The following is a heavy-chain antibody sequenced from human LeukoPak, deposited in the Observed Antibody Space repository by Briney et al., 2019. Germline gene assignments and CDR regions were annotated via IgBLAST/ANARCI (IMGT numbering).Heavy chain of an antibody. CDR2: IGGSGGST. CDR3: AKRSSTSSGFFDY. D-gene: IGHD6-6*01. J-gene: IGHJ4*02. CDR1: GFTFSSYA. V-gene: IGHV3-23*01. Sequence: PGGSLRLSCAASGFTFSSYAMSWVRQAPGKGLEWVSAIGGSGGSTYYADSVKGRFTISRDNSKNTLYLQMNSLRAEDTAVYFYAKRSSTSSGFFDYWGQGALVSVSS.